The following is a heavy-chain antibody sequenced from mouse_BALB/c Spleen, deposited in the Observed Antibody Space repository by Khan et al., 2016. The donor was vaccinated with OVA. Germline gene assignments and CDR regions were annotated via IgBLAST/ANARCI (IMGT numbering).Heavy chain of an antibody. V-gene: IGHV1-85*01. J-gene: IGHJ1*01. D-gene: IGHD1-1*01. CDR1: GYTFTNYD. CDR3: ARHYYGSTLYWYFDV. Sequence: QVQLKQSGAELVKPGASVKLSCKASGYTFTNYDINWVRQRPEQGLEWIGWIFPGDDSTKYNEKFKGKATLTTDKSSSTAYMQLSRLTSEESAVYFWARHYYGSTLYWYFDVGGAGTTVTVSS. CDR2: IFPGDDST.